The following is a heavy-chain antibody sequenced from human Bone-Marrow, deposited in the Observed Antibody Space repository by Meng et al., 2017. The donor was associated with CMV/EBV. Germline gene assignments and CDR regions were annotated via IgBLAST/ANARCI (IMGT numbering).Heavy chain of an antibody. D-gene: IGHD6-6*01. V-gene: IGHV1-2*02. Sequence: ASVKVSCRASGYTFTGYYMHWVRQAPGQELEWMGWINPNSGGTNYAQKFQGRVTMTRDTSISTAYMELSRLRSDDTAVYYCARDHSTSSSLSNWFDPWGQGTLVTVSS. J-gene: IGHJ5*02. CDR1: GYTFTGYY. CDR2: INPNSGGT. CDR3: ARDHSTSSSLSNWFDP.